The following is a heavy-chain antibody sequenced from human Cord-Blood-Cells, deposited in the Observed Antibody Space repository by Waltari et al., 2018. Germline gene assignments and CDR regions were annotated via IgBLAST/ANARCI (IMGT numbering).Heavy chain of an antibody. CDR3: ARGRRLNY. Sequence: QVQLQQWGAGLLKPSETLSLTCAVYGGSFSGYYWSWIRQPPGKGLEWIGEINHSGRTNYNPSLKSRVTISVDTSKTQFSLKLSSVTAADTAVYYCARGRRLNYWGQGTLVTVSS. J-gene: IGHJ4*02. V-gene: IGHV4-34*01. CDR2: INHSGRT. D-gene: IGHD2-8*01. CDR1: GGSFSGYY.